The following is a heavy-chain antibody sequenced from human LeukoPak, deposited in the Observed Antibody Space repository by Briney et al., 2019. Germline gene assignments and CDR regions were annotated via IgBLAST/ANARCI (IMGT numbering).Heavy chain of an antibody. Sequence: GGSLRLSCAASGFTFSSYAMSWVRQAPGKGLEWVSAISGSGGSTYYADSVKGRFTISRDNSKNTLYLQMNSLRAGDTAVYYCAKDRWIVGATFDYWGQGTLVTVSS. CDR1: GFTFSSYA. V-gene: IGHV3-23*01. CDR3: AKDRWIVGATFDY. D-gene: IGHD1-26*01. J-gene: IGHJ4*02. CDR2: ISGSGGST.